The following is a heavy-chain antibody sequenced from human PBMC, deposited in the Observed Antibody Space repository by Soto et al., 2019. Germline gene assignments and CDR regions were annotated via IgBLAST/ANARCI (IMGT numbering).Heavy chain of an antibody. CDR3: LPLTGVGCDNC. CDR1: GFSFPGAW. J-gene: IGHJ4*02. V-gene: IGHV3-15*01. D-gene: IGHD1-20*01. Sequence: EVQMVESGGGLVKPGTSLTLSCSTSGFSFPGAWLHWVRQGPGKGLEWVGRIKGTTEGATTDYAAPVKARFTISRDESKHTSYLQMNSLHAEDTVVYYCLPLTGVGCDNCGGQGTLVTVSS. CDR2: IKGTTEGATT.